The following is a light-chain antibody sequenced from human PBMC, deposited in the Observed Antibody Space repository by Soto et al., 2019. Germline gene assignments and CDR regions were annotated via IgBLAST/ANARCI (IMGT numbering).Light chain of an antibody. Sequence: DIVMTQSPLSLTVTPGESASISCWSSQSLLHTNGYNYFDWYLQKPGQSPQLLIYLGSNRASGVPDRFSGRGSVTDFTLRISRVEADDVGVYYCMQALQTPRTFGQGTKLEIK. CDR1: QSLLHTNGYNY. J-gene: IGKJ2*01. CDR3: MQALQTPRT. CDR2: LGS. V-gene: IGKV2-28*01.